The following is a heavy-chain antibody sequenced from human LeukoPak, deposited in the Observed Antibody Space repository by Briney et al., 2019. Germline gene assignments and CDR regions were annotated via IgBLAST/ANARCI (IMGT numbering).Heavy chain of an antibody. V-gene: IGHV4-39*07. CDR1: GVSISSSNNF. CDR2: MHYRGTT. J-gene: IGHJ4*02. CDR3: ARGRNVYGFWSGYYHYYFDY. D-gene: IGHD3-3*01. Sequence: PSETLSLTCTVSGVSISSSNNFWGWIRQPPGKGLEWIGSMHYRGTTYYIPSLKSRVTISVDTSKNQFSLKLSSVTAADTAVYYCARGRNVYGFWSGYYHYYFDYWGQGTLVTVSS.